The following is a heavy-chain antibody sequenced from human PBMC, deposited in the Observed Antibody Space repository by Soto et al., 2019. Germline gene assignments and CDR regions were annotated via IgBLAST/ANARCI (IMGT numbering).Heavy chain of an antibody. CDR3: AEEMTTPGMGG. D-gene: IGHD1-26*01. Sequence: QVQLVQSGAEVKKPGASVKVSCKASGYTFTSYDINWVRQATGQGLEWMGWMNPNSGNTGYAQKFQGRVTMTRNTPQSKAYIEPSTLKIEAPARYLRAEEMTTPGMGGRGQGTTVTVSS. J-gene: IGHJ6*02. CDR2: MNPNSGNT. V-gene: IGHV1-8*01. CDR1: GYTFTSYD.